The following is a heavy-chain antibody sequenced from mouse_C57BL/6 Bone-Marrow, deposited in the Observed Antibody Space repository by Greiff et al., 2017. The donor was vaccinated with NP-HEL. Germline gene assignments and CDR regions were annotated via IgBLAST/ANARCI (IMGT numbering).Heavy chain of an antibody. Sequence: DVKLVESGGDLVKPGGSLKLSCAASGFTFSSYGMSWVRQTPDKSLEWVATISSGGSYTYYPDSVKGRFTISRDNAKNTLYLQMSSLKSEDTAMYYCARLYYGNFDVWGTGTTVTVSS. J-gene: IGHJ1*03. CDR1: GFTFSSYG. CDR3: ARLYYGNFDV. D-gene: IGHD2-1*01. V-gene: IGHV5-6*02. CDR2: ISSGGSYT.